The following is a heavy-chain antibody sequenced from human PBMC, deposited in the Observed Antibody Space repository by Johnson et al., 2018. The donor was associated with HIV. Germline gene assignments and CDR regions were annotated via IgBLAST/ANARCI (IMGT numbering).Heavy chain of an antibody. CDR3: AKDIRRCGNLDAFDI. Sequence: VQLVESGGGLVQPGRSLRLSCAASGFTFDDYGMHWVRQAPGRGLEWVSGISWNSGSIGYADSVKGRFTISRDIAKNSLYLQMDSLRADDTALYYCAKDIRRCGNLDAFDIWGQGTMVTVSS. V-gene: IGHV3-9*01. J-gene: IGHJ3*02. D-gene: IGHD2-21*01. CDR1: GFTFDDYG. CDR2: ISWNSGSI.